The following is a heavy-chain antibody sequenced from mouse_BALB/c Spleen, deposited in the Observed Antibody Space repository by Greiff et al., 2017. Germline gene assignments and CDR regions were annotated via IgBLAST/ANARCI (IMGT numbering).Heavy chain of an antibody. V-gene: IGHV14-3*02. Sequence: VQLKQSGAELVKPGASVKLSCTASGFNIKDTYMHWVKQRPEQGLEWIGRIDPANGNTKYDPKFQGKATITADTSSNTAYLQLSSLTSEDTAVYYCARYGNYGDYYAMDYWGQGTSVTVSS. CDR1: GFNIKDTY. J-gene: IGHJ4*01. D-gene: IGHD2-1*01. CDR3: ARYGNYGDYYAMDY. CDR2: IDPANGNT.